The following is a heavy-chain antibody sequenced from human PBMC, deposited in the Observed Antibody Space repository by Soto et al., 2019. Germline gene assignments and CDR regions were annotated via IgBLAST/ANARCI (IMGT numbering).Heavy chain of an antibody. CDR3: AKGSIVAGAIRYDLDY. CDR2: ISGRGSST. J-gene: IGHJ4*02. D-gene: IGHD2-2*01. CDR1: GFTFSNYD. V-gene: IGHV3-23*01. Sequence: EVQLLNSGGGLVQPGGSLRLSCAASGFTFSNYDMNWVRQAPGTGLEWVSAISGRGSSTYYADSVKGRFTISRDDSKNTAYLQMNSRRAEDTAVYYCAKGSIVAGAIRYDLDYWGQGTLVTVSS.